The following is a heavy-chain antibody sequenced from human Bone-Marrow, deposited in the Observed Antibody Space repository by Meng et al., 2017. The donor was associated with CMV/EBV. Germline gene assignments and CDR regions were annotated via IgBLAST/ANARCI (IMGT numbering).Heavy chain of an antibody. CDR2: IYYSGST. J-gene: IGHJ4*02. CDR3: ARGSPDPIFDD. CDR1: GGSISSSSYY. V-gene: IGHV4-39*01. D-gene: IGHD3-10*01. Sequence: GSLRPSCTVSGGSISSSSYYWGWIRQPPGKGLEWIGSIYYSGSTYYNPSLKSRVTISVDTSKNQFSLKLSSVTAADTAVYYCARGSPDPIFDDWGQGTLVTVSS.